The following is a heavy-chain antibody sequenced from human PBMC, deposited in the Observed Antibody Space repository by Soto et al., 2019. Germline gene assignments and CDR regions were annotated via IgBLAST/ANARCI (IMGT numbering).Heavy chain of an antibody. CDR1: GFTFSSYW. CDR3: AGGTVWLIDY. V-gene: IGHV3-7*04. D-gene: IGHD3-9*01. Sequence: EVQLMESGGGLVQPGGSLRLSCAGSGFTFSSYWMNWVRQAPGKGLEWVANIKQDGSEKYYVDSVKGRFSISRDNAQNSMYLQMNSLRAEDTAVYYCAGGTVWLIDYWVQGTLVTVSS. J-gene: IGHJ4*02. CDR2: IKQDGSEK.